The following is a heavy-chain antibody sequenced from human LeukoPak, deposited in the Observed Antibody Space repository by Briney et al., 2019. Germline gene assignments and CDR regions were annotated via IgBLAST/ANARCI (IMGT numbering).Heavy chain of an antibody. J-gene: IGHJ4*02. CDR3: TTEWIQLRAGFDY. V-gene: IGHV3-15*01. Sequence: GGSLRLSCAASGFTFNNAWMSWVRQAPGKGLEWVGRIKSKTDGGTTDYAAPVKGRFTISRDDSKNTLYLQMNSLKTEDTAVYYCTTEWIQLRAGFDYWGQGTLVTVSS. CDR2: IKSKTDGGTT. CDR1: GFTFNNAW. D-gene: IGHD5-18*01.